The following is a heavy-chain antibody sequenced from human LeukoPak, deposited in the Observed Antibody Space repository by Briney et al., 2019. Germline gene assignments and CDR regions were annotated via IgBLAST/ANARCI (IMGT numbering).Heavy chain of an antibody. D-gene: IGHD3-10*01. Sequence: PGGSLRLSCAASGFNFSNYEMNWVRQAPGKGLEWVSVIYSGDTTFYADSVRGKFTISRDNSKNTLYLQMNSLRAEDTAVYYCASILRSSSGYYFDYWGQGTLVTVSP. CDR3: ASILRSSSGYYFDY. CDR2: IYSGDTT. V-gene: IGHV3-66*01. J-gene: IGHJ4*02. CDR1: GFNFSNYE.